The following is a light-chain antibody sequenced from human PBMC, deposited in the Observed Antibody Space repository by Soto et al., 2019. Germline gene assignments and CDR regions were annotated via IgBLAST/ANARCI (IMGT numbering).Light chain of an antibody. V-gene: IGKV3-20*01. CDR2: SAS. Sequence: EIVLTQSPGTLSLSRGERVTLSCRTSESISSSFLAWYQQKPGQAPRLLISSASSRATGIPDRFSGSGTGTDFSLTISRLEPEDFAVYFCQQYLSSPYTFGQGTKLEIK. J-gene: IGKJ2*01. CDR3: QQYLSSPYT. CDR1: ESISSSF.